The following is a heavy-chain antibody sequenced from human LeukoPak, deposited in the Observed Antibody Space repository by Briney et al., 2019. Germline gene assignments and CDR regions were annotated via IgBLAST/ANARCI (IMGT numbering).Heavy chain of an antibody. CDR3: ATTRTRLYYFDY. CDR2: INPSGGST. V-gene: IGHV1-46*01. J-gene: IGHJ4*02. Sequence: ASVKVSCKASGYTFTGYYMHWVRQAPGQGLEWMGIINPSGGSTSYAQKFQGRVTMTRDTSTSTVYMELSSLRSEDTAVYYCATTRTRLYYFDYWGQGTLVTVSS. CDR1: GYTFTGYY. D-gene: IGHD5-12*01.